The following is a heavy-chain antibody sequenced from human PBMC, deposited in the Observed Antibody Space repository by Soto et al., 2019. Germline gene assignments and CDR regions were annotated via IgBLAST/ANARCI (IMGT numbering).Heavy chain of an antibody. CDR3: AKGRGSGWAWYFDN. Sequence: EVRLLEAGGGLKQPGGSLRLSCAASGFTFKEAAMNWVRQAPGKGLEWVASISDTGASTWYAESVRGRLSISRDNSKNTLYLQMNSLRGEDTAVYYCAKGRGSGWAWYFDNWGQGTLVTVSS. CDR2: ISDTGAST. V-gene: IGHV3-23*01. D-gene: IGHD6-19*01. CDR1: GFTFKEAA. J-gene: IGHJ4*02.